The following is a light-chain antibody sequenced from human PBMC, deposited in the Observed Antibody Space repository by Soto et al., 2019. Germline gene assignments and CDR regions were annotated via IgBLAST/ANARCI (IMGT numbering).Light chain of an antibody. CDR3: QQYGSSPKT. CDR2: GAS. J-gene: IGKJ1*01. V-gene: IGKV3-20*01. Sequence: EIVLTQYPGTLSLSPGERATLSCRASQSVSSSYLAWYQQKPGQAPRLLIYGASSRATGIPDRFSGSGSGTDFNLTIYRLEPEDFAVYYCQQYGSSPKTFGQGTKVEIK. CDR1: QSVSSSY.